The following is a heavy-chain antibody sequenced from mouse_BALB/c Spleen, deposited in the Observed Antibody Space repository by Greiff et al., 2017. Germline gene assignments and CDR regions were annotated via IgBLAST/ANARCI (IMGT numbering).Heavy chain of an antibody. CDR2: IDPANGNA. CDR3: ARDSLLRLLDY. D-gene: IGHD1-2*01. J-gene: IGHJ4*01. V-gene: IGHV14-3*02. Sequence: EVQLQQSGAELVKPGASVKLSCTASGFNIKDTYMHWVKQRPEQGLEWIGRIDPANGNAKYDPKFQGKVTITADTSSNTAYLQLSSLTSEDTAVYYCARDSLLRLLDYWGQGTSVTVSS. CDR1: GFNIKDTY.